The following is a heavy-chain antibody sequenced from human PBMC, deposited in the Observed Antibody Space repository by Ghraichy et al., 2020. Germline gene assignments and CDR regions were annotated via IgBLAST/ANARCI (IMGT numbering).Heavy chain of an antibody. Sequence: SETLSLTCAVYGVSFTDHYWTWIRQSPVKGLEWIGEYNHVGGIKYNPSLSGRVTISLDTSKREVSLRVSPVSAADTAVYYCVTSRWFGIYPDFWGQGTLVTVSS. V-gene: IGHV4-34*01. CDR2: YNHVGGI. CDR3: VTSRWFGIYPDF. CDR1: GVSFTDHY. J-gene: IGHJ4*02. D-gene: IGHD3-10*01.